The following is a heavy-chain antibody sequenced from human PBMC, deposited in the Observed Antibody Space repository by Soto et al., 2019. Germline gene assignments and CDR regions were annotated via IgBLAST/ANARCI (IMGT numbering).Heavy chain of an antibody. V-gene: IGHV3-30-3*01. CDR3: ASCVLRFLEWLPPFDP. CDR1: GFTFSSYA. CDR2: ISYDGSNK. Sequence: GGSLRLSCAASGFTFSSYAMHWVRQAPGKGLEWVAVISYDGSNKYYADSVKGRFTISRDNSKNTLYLQMNSLRAEDTAVYYCASCVLRFLEWLPPFDPWGQGTLVTVSS. D-gene: IGHD3-3*01. J-gene: IGHJ5*02.